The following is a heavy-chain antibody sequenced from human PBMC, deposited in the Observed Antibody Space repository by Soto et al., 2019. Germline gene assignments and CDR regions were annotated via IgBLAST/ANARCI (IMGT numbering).Heavy chain of an antibody. J-gene: IGHJ4*02. CDR1: GGSISGSY. V-gene: IGHV4-59*01. CDR2: VHYTGST. Sequence: KPSETLSLTCSVSGGSISGSYWSWIRQSPGKGLEWLGYVHYTGSTNYSPSLRSRVSISVDTSKNEFSLRLSSVTAADTAVYFCARSVAVPGAHIDYWGQGTQVTVSS. CDR3: ARSVAVPGAHIDY. D-gene: IGHD6-19*01.